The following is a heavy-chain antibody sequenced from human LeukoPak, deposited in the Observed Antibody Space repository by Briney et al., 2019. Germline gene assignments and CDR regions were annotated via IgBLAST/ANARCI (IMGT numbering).Heavy chain of an antibody. D-gene: IGHD4/OR15-4a*01. Sequence: PGGSLRLSCAASGFTFDDYAMHWVRQAPGKGLEWVSGISWNSGSIGYADSVKGRFTISRDNAKNSLYLQMNSLRAEDTALYYCAKDFDYDVYGMDVWGQGTTVTVSS. CDR1: GFTFDDYA. CDR2: ISWNSGSI. CDR3: AKDFDYDVYGMDV. V-gene: IGHV3-9*01. J-gene: IGHJ6*02.